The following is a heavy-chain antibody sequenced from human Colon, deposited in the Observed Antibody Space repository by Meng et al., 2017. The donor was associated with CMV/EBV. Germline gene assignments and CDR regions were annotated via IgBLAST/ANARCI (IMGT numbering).Heavy chain of an antibody. J-gene: IGHJ3*02. D-gene: IGHD2-15*01. V-gene: IGHV5-51*01. CDR2: IYPGDSDT. Sequence: GSVYHFAHYWTAWVRQMPGKGLAWMGLIYPGDSDTKYSPSFEGHVVISADKSSDTAYLQWTSLKPSDSAIYYCARRPPSGVAYAFDIWGQGTMVTVSS. CDR3: ARRPPSGVAYAFDI. CDR1: VYHFAHYW.